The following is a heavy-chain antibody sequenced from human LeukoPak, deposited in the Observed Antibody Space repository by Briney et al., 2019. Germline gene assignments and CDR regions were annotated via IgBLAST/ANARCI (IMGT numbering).Heavy chain of an antibody. Sequence: GESLKISCKGSGYSFTSYWIGWVRQMPGKGLEWMGIIYPGDSDTRYSPSFQGQVTISADKSISTAYLQWSSLKASDPSMYYCARLVGGYPGATTTYYFDYWGQGTLVTVSS. V-gene: IGHV5-51*01. CDR1: GYSFTSYW. J-gene: IGHJ4*02. D-gene: IGHD1-26*01. CDR3: ARLVGGYPGATTTYYFDY. CDR2: IYPGDSDT.